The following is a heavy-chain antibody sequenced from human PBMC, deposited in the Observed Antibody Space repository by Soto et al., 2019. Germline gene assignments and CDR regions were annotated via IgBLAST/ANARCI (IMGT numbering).Heavy chain of an antibody. J-gene: IGHJ6*03. CDR3: ARCFSTTGLYYYYYMDV. D-gene: IGHD1-26*01. V-gene: IGHV5-51*01. Sequence: PGESLKSSCKGSGYSFTSYCIGWVRQMPGKGLEWMGIIYPGDSDTRYSPSFQGQVTISADKSISTAYLQWSSLKASDTAMYYCARCFSTTGLYYYYYMDVWGKGTTVTVSS. CDR2: IYPGDSDT. CDR1: GYSFTSYC.